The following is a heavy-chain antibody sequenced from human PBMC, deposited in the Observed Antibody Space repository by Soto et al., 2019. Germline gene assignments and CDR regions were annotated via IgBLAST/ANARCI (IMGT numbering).Heavy chain of an antibody. V-gene: IGHV1-2*02. CDR1: GYTFTGYY. D-gene: IGHD3-22*01. J-gene: IGHJ3*02. CDR2: INPNSGGT. Sequence: ASVKVSCKASGYTFTGYYMHWVRQAPGQGLEWMGWINPNSGGTNYAQKFQGRVTMTRDTSISTAYMELSRLRSDDTAVYYCARVTSVITTDYAFDIWGQGTMVTVSS. CDR3: ARVTSVITTDYAFDI.